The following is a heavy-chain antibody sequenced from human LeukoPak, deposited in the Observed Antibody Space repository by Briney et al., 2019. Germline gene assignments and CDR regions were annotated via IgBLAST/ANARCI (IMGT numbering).Heavy chain of an antibody. Sequence: PSETLSLTCTVSGYSISSGYYWGWIRQPPGKGLEWIGSIYYSGSTYYNPSLKSRVTISVDTSKNQFSLKLSSVTAADTAVYYCARHSSGWSGYYYYYMDVWGKGTTVTVSS. CDR1: GYSISSGYY. D-gene: IGHD6-19*01. J-gene: IGHJ6*03. CDR3: ARHSSGWSGYYYYYMDV. CDR2: IYYSGST. V-gene: IGHV4-38-2*02.